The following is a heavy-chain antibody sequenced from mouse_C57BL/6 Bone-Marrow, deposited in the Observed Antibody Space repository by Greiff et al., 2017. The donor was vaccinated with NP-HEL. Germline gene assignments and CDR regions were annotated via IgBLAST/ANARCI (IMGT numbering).Heavy chain of an antibody. Sequence: QVQLQQSGAELVRPGASVTLSCKASGYTFTDYEMHWVKQTPVHGLEWIGAIDPATGGTAYNQKFKGKAILTADKSSSTAYMELRSLTSEDSAVYYCTRVYDDYDFDYWGQGTTLTVSS. J-gene: IGHJ2*01. V-gene: IGHV1-15*01. CDR1: GYTFTDYE. CDR2: IDPATGGT. D-gene: IGHD2-4*01. CDR3: TRVYDDYDFDY.